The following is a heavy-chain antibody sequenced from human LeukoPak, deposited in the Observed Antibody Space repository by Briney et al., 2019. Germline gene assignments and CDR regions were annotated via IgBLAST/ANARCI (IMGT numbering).Heavy chain of an antibody. V-gene: IGHV1-2*02. CDR2: INPNSGGT. J-gene: IGHJ4*02. D-gene: IGHD6-19*01. CDR3: ARDLGSSGWYANYYFDY. CDR1: GYTFTGYY. Sequence: ASVKVSCKASGYTFTGYYMHWVRQAPGQGLEWMGWINPNSGGTNYAQKFQGRVIMTRDTSISTAYMELSRLRSDDTAVYYCARDLGSSGWYANYYFDYWGQGTLVTVSS.